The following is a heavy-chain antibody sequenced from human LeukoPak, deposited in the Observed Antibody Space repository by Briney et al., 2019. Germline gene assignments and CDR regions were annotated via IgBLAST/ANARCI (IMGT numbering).Heavy chain of an antibody. V-gene: IGHV7-4-1*02. Sequence: ASVKVSCKASGYTFTSYAMNWVRQAPGQGLEWMGWINTNTGNPTYAQGFTGRFVFSLDTSVSTAYLQISSLKAEDTAVYYCARITTTLTPWRAAFDIWGQGTMVTVSS. CDR3: ARITTTLTPWRAAFDI. CDR2: INTNTGNP. CDR1: GYTFTSYA. D-gene: IGHD4-17*01. J-gene: IGHJ3*02.